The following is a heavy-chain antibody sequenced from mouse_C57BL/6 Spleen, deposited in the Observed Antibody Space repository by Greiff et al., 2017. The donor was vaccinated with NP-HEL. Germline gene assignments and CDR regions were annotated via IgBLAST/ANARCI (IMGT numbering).Heavy chain of an antibody. J-gene: IGHJ2*01. CDR1: GYAFSSSW. CDR2: IYPGDGDT. Sequence: VKLQESGPELVKPGASVKISCKASGYAFSSSWMNWVKQRPGKGLEWIGRIYPGDGDTNYNGKFKGKATLTADKSSSTAYMQLSSLTSEDSAVYFCARPTAQATFDYWGQGTTLTVSS. D-gene: IGHD3-2*02. V-gene: IGHV1-82*01. CDR3: ARPTAQATFDY.